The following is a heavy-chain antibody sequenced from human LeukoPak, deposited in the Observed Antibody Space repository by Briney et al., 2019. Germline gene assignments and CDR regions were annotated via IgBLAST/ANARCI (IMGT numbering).Heavy chain of an antibody. CDR2: IFPRDFDT. J-gene: IGHJ6*03. CDR1: AYSFTNYW. Sequence: GESLMISCQTSAYSFTNYWIGWVGQMPGKGLEYVGIIFPRDFDTRYRPPFKGQVTISVDKSISTAYLQWSSLKASDTAMYYCARHRKRITGTTSGYYYYMDVWGKGTTVTVSS. CDR3: ARHRKRITGTTSGYYYYMDV. V-gene: IGHV5-51*01. D-gene: IGHD1-20*01.